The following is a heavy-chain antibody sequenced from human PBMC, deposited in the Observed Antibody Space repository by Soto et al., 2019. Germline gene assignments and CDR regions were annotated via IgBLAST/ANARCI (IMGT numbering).Heavy chain of an antibody. CDR3: ARAGAALVRGSIGGFDY. Sequence: QVHLQQWGAGLLKPSETLSLTCAVNGGAFNGYYWTWIRQSPGKGLQWIGEINHSGTVDYNPSLKSRVTLSIHTSKKQFSLTQPSVTAADTAVYYCARAGAALVRGSIGGFDYWGQGTLVTVSS. CDR1: GGAFNGYY. V-gene: IGHV4-34*01. CDR2: INHSGTV. D-gene: IGHD3-10*01. J-gene: IGHJ4*02.